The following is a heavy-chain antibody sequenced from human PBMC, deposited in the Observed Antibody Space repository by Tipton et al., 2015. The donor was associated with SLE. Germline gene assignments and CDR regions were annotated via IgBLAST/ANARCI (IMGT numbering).Heavy chain of an antibody. V-gene: IGHV4-34*01. Sequence: TLSLTCAVYGGSFSGYYWSWIRQPPGKGLEWIGSIYYSGSAYYNPSLKSRVTISVDTSKNQFSLNLSSVAAADTAVYYCARGTGAPDYSGQGTLVTVSS. D-gene: IGHD1-26*01. CDR3: ARGTGAPDY. J-gene: IGHJ4*02. CDR1: GGSFSGYY. CDR2: IYYSGSA.